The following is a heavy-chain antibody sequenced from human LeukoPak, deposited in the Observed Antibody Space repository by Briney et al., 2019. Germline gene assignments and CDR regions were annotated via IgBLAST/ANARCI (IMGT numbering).Heavy chain of an antibody. D-gene: IGHD3-22*01. J-gene: IGHJ4*02. CDR2: IYYSGTT. CDR1: GGSISDYD. V-gene: IGHV4-59*08. CDR3: ARLNYYDSSGLDY. Sequence: SETLSLTCTVSGGSISDYDWSWIRQPPGKGLEWIGHIYYSGTTKYNPSLKSRVTISVDASKKQFSLQLTPMTAADTAVYYCARLNYYDSSGLDYWGQGTLVTVSS.